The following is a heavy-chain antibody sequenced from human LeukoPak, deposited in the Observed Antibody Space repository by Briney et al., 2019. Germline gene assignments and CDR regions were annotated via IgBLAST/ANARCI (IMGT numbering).Heavy chain of an antibody. J-gene: IGHJ6*02. CDR1: GGSISSYY. CDR3: ARDKSPSLDV. CDR2: IYYSGST. Sequence: SETLSLTCTVSGGSISSYYWSWIRQPPGKGLEWIGYIYYSGSTNYNPSLKSRVTMSVDTSKNQFSLKLSSVTAADTAVYYCARDKSPSLDVWGQGTTVTVSS. V-gene: IGHV4-59*01.